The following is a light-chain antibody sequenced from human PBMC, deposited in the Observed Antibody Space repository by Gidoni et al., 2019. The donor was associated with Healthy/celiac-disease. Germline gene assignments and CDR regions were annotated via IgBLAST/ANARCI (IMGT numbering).Light chain of an antibody. V-gene: IGKV3D-15*01. CDR3: QQYNNWPC. J-gene: IGKJ5*01. CDR2: GAS. Sequence: EIVMTQSPATLSVSPGERATLSCRASQSVSSNLAWYQQKPGQAPRLLIYGASTRATGIPARFSGSGSGTEFTLTISSLQSEDFAVYYCQQYNNWPCFXQXTRLXIK. CDR1: QSVSSN.